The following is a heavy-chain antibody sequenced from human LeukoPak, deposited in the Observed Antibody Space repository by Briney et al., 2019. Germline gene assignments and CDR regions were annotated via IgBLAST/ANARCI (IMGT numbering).Heavy chain of an antibody. D-gene: IGHD3-16*02. Sequence: PGGSLRLSCAASGFTFSTYAMTWVRQAPGKGLEWVSGISASGGSTYYADSVKGRFTISRDNSENTLYLQMNSLGAEDTAVYYCAAVRLGELSTIDSWGQGTLATVSS. CDR2: ISASGGST. J-gene: IGHJ4*02. CDR1: GFTFSTYA. CDR3: AAVRLGELSTIDS. V-gene: IGHV3-23*01.